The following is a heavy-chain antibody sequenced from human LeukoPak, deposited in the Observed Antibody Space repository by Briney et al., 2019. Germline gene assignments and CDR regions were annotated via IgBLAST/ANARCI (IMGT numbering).Heavy chain of an antibody. V-gene: IGHV3-23*01. D-gene: IGHD2-15*01. CDR1: GFTSSSYA. CDR3: ARGADGVSSNSRGWFDP. J-gene: IGHJ5*02. CDR2: ISGSGGST. Sequence: PGGSLRLSCAASGFTSSSYAMSWVRQAPGKGLEWVSAISGSGGSTYYADSVKGRFTISRDNARNSLYLQMNTLRAEDTAVYSCARGADGVSSNSRGWFDPWGRGTLVTVSS.